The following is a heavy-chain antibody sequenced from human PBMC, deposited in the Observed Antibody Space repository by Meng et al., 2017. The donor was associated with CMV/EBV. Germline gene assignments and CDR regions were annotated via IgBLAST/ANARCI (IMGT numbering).Heavy chain of an antibody. CDR2: IYYSGNT. CDR3: ARGGDDFWGGYYDY. D-gene: IGHD3-3*01. Sequence: SETLSLTCTVSGGSISSYYWSWIRQPPGKGLEWIGYIYYSGNTNYNPSLKSRVTISVDTSKNQFSLKLSSVTAADTAVYYCARGGDDFWGGYYDYWGQGTLVTVSS. J-gene: IGHJ4*02. V-gene: IGHV4-59*01. CDR1: GGSISSYY.